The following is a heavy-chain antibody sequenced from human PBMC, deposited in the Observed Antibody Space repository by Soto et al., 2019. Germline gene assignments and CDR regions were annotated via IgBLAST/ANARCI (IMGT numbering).Heavy chain of an antibody. V-gene: IGHV1-69*08. D-gene: IGHD2-15*01. CDR2: IIPILDTP. J-gene: IGHJ6*02. Sequence: QVQLVQSGAEVKKPGSSVKVSCKASGGTFSRYTISWVRQAPGQGLEWMGRIIPILDTPNYAQNFQGRVTITADKSSSTAYMELSSLRSDDTAVYYSASHFTGVLVLGASPPGGDNYGWDVWGQGTTVTVSS. CDR1: GGTFSRYT. CDR3: ASHFTGVLVLGASPPGGDNYGWDV.